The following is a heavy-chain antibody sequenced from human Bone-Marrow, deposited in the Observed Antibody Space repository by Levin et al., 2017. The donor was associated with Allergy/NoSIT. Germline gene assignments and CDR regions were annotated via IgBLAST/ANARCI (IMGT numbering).Heavy chain of an antibody. Sequence: GESLKISCAASGFTFSDAWMSWVRQAPGKGLEWVGRVKSKTHGGTADYGAPVKGRFTISRDDSKTTLYLQMNSLNTEDTAVYYCTAYEGLRFRFFDLWGRGTLVTVSS. V-gene: IGHV3-15*01. CDR3: TAYEGLRFRFFDL. D-gene: IGHD5-12*01. CDR2: VKSKTHGGTA. CDR1: GFTFSDAW. J-gene: IGHJ2*01.